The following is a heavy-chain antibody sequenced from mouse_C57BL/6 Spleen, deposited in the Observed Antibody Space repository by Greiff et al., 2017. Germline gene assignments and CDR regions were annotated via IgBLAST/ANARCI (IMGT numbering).Heavy chain of an antibody. Sequence: EVMLVESGGDLVKPGGSLKLSCAASGFTFSSYGMSWVRQTPDKRLEWVGTISSGGSYTYYPDSVKGRFTISRDNATNTLYLQMSSLKAEDTAMYYCARHGTTVDWFAYWGQGTLVTVSA. CDR2: ISSGGSYT. J-gene: IGHJ3*01. CDR1: GFTFSSYG. CDR3: ARHGTTVDWFAY. D-gene: IGHD1-1*01. V-gene: IGHV5-6*02.